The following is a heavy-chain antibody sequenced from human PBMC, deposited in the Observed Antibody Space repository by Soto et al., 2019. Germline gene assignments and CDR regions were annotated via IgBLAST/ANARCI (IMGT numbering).Heavy chain of an antibody. CDR1: GGSISSGGYS. Sequence: QLQLQESGSGLVRPSQTLSLTCAVSGGSISSGGYSWNWIRQPPGKGLAWIGDIYHSGSTLCNPSLKSGVTISVDKSKIKFSLKLSSVTAADTAVYYCARDHLEGNWFDPWGQGTLVTVSS. J-gene: IGHJ5*02. V-gene: IGHV4-30-2*01. CDR2: IYHSGST. CDR3: ARDHLEGNWFDP.